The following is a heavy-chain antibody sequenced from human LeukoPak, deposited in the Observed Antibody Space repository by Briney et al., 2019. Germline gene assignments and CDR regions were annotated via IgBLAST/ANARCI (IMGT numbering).Heavy chain of an antibody. CDR1: GITFSSYS. Sequence: GGSLRLTCVASGITFSSYSMNWVRQAPGKGLEWVSSISSSSSYIYYADSVKGRFTISRDNAKNSLYLQMNSLRAEDTAVYYCARSREGYNLFDYWGQGTLVTVSS. J-gene: IGHJ4*02. CDR3: ARSREGYNLFDY. V-gene: IGHV3-21*01. CDR2: ISSSSSYI. D-gene: IGHD5-24*01.